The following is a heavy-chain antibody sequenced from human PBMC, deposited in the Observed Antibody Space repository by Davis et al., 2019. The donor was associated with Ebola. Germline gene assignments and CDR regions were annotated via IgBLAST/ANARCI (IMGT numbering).Heavy chain of an antibody. CDR1: GYTFTSYG. CDR3: ASGDTHEF. J-gene: IGHJ4*02. CDR2: INPNSGGT. Sequence: ASVKVSCKASGYTFTSYGISWVRQAPGQGLEWMGWINPNSGGTNYAQKFQGRVTMTRDRSINTAYMELNSLTSDDTATYFCASGDTHEFWGRGTLITVSS. V-gene: IGHV1-2*02. D-gene: IGHD2-15*01.